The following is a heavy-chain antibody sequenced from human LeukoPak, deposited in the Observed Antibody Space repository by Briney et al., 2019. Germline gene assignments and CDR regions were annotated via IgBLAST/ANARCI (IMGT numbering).Heavy chain of an antibody. V-gene: IGHV1-46*01. CDR1: GYTFTSYY. CDR3: ARVSINYYYDSSGYYDY. D-gene: IGHD3-22*01. J-gene: IGHJ4*02. Sequence: ASVKVSCKASGYTFTSYYMHWVRQAPGQGLEWMGLINPSGGSTSYAQKFQGRVTMTRDTSTSTVYMELSSLRSEDTAVYYCARVSINYYYDSSGYYDYWGQGTLVTVSS. CDR2: INPSGGST.